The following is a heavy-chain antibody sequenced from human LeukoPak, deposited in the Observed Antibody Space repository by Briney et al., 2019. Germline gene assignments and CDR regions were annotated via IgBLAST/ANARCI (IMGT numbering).Heavy chain of an antibody. CDR2: INHSGST. V-gene: IGHV4-34*01. CDR1: GGFFRGYY. CDR3: ARGIVGASRGLFDY. J-gene: IGHJ4*02. Sequence: SETLSLICAVYGGFFRGYYWSWTSHSPGKRLESIGEINHSGSTNYNPSLKSRVTISVDTSMNQFSLKLSSVTAADTGVYYCARGIVGASRGLFDYWGQGILVTVSS. D-gene: IGHD1-26*01.